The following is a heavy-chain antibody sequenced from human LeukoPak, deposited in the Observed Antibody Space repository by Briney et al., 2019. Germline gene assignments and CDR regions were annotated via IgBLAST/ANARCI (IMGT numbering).Heavy chain of an antibody. V-gene: IGHV1-2*02. J-gene: IGHJ3*02. Sequence: ASVKVSCKASGYTFTGYYMHWVRQAPGQGLEWMGWINPNSGGTNYGQKFQGRVTMTRDTSISTAYMELSRLRSDDTAVYYCASVSSGYFKVALGAFDIWGQGTMVTVSS. D-gene: IGHD3-22*01. CDR1: GYTFTGYY. CDR2: INPNSGGT. CDR3: ASVSSGYFKVALGAFDI.